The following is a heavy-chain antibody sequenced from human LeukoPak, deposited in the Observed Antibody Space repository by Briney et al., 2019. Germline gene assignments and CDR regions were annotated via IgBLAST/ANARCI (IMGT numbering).Heavy chain of an antibody. V-gene: IGHV3-74*01. CDR2: INSYGSST. CDR3: ARVYDILPGNYGGGGFYYYGMDV. CDR1: GFTFSNYW. J-gene: IGHJ6*02. D-gene: IGHD3-9*01. Sequence: PGGSLRLSCRASGFTFSNYWIHWVRQVPGKGLVWVSRINSYGSSTSYADSVKGRFTISRDNAQNTVYLQMNSLTAEDTAVYYCARVYDILPGNYGGGGFYYYGMDVWGQGTTVTVSS.